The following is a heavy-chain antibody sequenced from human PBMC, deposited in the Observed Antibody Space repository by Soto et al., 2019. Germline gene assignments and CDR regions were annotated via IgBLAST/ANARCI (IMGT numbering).Heavy chain of an antibody. CDR3: TKDGRFDSDGSLYYYYYGMDV. Sequence: GGSLRLSCAASGFTFNNYGINWVRQAPGKGLEWVAIISNDGSNKYYIESVRGRFTISRDNSKNMLFLQMNSLRVEDTAVYFCTKDGRFDSDGSLYYYYYGMDVWGQGTTVTVSS. J-gene: IGHJ6*02. V-gene: IGHV3-30*18. CDR2: ISNDGSNK. CDR1: GFTFNNYG. D-gene: IGHD2-15*01.